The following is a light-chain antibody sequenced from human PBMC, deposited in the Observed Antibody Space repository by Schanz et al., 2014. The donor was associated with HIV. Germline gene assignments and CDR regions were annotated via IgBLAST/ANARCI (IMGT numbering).Light chain of an antibody. CDR3: QQYNSYPIT. CDR2: AAS. J-gene: IGKJ5*01. Sequence: DIQLTQSPSSMSASIGDRVSMTCRASQGISNYLNWFQQKEGEAPKVLIYAASSLQIGVPSRFRGSGSGTDFTLTISSLQPEDFATYYCQQYNSYPITFGQGTRLEIK. CDR1: QGISNY. V-gene: IGKV1-16*01.